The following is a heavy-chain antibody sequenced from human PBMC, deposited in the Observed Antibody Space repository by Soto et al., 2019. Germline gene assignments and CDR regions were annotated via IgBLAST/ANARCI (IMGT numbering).Heavy chain of an antibody. CDR3: ARGYDFWSGKGYYYYYYGMDV. J-gene: IGHJ6*02. V-gene: IGHV1-69*13. CDR2: IIPIFGTA. Sequence: SVKVSCKASGGTFSSYAISWVRQAPGQGLEWMGGIIPIFGTANYAQKFQGRVTITADESTSTAYMELSSLRSEDTAVYYCARGYDFWSGKGYYYYYYGMDVWGQGTTVTVSS. D-gene: IGHD3-3*01. CDR1: GGTFSSYA.